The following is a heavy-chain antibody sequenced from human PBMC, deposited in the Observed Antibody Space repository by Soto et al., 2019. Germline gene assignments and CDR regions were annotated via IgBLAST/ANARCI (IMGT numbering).Heavy chain of an antibody. CDR2: IIPIFGTA. CDR1: GGTFSSYA. V-gene: IGHV1-69*13. CDR3: ARGSLYDFWSGYYRGSRYYYYGMDV. J-gene: IGHJ6*02. D-gene: IGHD3-3*01. Sequence: SVKVSCKASGGTFSSYAISWVRQAPGQGLEWMGGIIPIFGTANYAQKFQGRVTITADESTSTAYMELSSLRSEDTAVYYCARGSLYDFWSGYYRGSRYYYYGMDVWGQGTTVTVSS.